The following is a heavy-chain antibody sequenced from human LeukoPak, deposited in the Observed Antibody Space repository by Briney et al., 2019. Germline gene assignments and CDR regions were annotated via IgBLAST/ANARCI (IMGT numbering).Heavy chain of an antibody. CDR1: GGSMSTSGYY. J-gene: IGHJ5*02. D-gene: IGHD3-22*01. CDR3: ARGSGTYYYDSGGYLNWFDP. CDR2: VYYTGST. V-gene: IGHV4-39*01. Sequence: SETLSLTCTVSGGSMSTSGYYWDWIRQPPGKGLEWIGTVYYTGSTYYNPSLKSRVTISEDTSRNQFSLKLNSVTAADTAVYYCARGSGTYYYDSGGYLNWFDPWGQGILVPVSS.